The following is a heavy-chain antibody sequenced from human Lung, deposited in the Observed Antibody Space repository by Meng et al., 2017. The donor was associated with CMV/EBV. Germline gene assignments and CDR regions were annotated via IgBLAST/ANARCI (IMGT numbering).Heavy chain of an antibody. V-gene: IGHV1-46*01. J-gene: IGHJ5*02. Sequence: ASVXVSXXASVYTFTRYYMHWVREAPGQGLERMGIINPSGGSTSYAQKFQGRVTMTRDTSTSTVYMELSSLRSEDTAVYYCARGVWHSWDSPGWFDPWGQGXLVTVSS. CDR1: VYTFTRYY. CDR3: ARGVWHSWDSPGWFDP. D-gene: IGHD6-13*01. CDR2: INPSGGST.